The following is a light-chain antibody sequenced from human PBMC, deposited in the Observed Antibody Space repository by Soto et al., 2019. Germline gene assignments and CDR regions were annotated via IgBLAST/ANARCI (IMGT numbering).Light chain of an antibody. CDR3: QHYNSYSEA. J-gene: IGKJ1*01. CDR2: GAS. Sequence: IQLPHSTSSLSAAVLAIAQITCMASQGISFYLAWYQQTPGKVPKHPIYGASKLDSGVPSRFSGSGSGTEFTLTISSLQPDDFATYYCQHYNSYSEACGQGHK. V-gene: IGKV1-27*01. CDR1: QGISFY.